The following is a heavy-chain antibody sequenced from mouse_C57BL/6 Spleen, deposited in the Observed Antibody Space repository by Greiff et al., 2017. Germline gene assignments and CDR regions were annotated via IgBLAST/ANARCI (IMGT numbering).Heavy chain of an antibody. CDR2: SNPNNGGT. CDR3: ARTSGSSSAWFAY. J-gene: IGHJ3*01. D-gene: IGHD1-1*01. Sequence: VQLQQSGPELVKPGASVKISCKASGYTFTDYYMNWVKQSHGKSLEWIGDSNPNNGGTSYNQKFKGKATLTVDKSASTAYMELRSLTSEDSAVYYCARTSGSSSAWFAYWGQGTLVTVSA. CDR1: GYTFTDYY. V-gene: IGHV1-26*01.